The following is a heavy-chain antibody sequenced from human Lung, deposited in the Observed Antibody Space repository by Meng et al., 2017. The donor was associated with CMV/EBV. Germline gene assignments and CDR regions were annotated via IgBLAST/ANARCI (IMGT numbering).Heavy chain of an antibody. D-gene: IGHD3-10*01. V-gene: IGHV4-39*07. CDR2: VYYSGKT. J-gene: IGHJ4*02. Sequence: SGCSIRSTSYFWGWIRQPPGRGPEWIGSVYYSGKTYNNPSLKSRLTISIDTSKNQFSLKLSSVTAADTAFYYCVRDLGRRVTSYFDRWGQGILVTVSS. CDR3: VRDLGRRVTSYFDR. CDR1: GCSIRSTSYF.